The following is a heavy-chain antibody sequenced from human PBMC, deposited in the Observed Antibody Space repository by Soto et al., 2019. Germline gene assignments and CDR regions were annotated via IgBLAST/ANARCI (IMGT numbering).Heavy chain of an antibody. V-gene: IGHV4-31*03. CDR3: ARETYDILTGYLNWFDP. CDR1: GGSISSGGYY. Sequence: SETLSLTCTVSGGSISSGGYYWSWIRQHPGKGLEWIGYIYYSGSTYYNPSLKSRVTISVDTSKNQFSLKLSSVTAADTAVYYCARETYDILTGYLNWFDPWGQGTLVTVSS. CDR2: IYYSGST. D-gene: IGHD3-9*01. J-gene: IGHJ5*02.